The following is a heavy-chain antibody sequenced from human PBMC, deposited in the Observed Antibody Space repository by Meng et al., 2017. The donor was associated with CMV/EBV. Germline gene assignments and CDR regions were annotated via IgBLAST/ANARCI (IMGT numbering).Heavy chain of an antibody. D-gene: IGHD3-3*01. Sequence: GESQKISCAASGFTFSSYAMHWVRQAPGKGLEWVAVISYDGSNKYYADSVKGRFTISRDNSKNTLYLQMNSLRAEDTAVYYCAREGREWFGYYYYYGMDVWGQGTTVTVSS. V-gene: IGHV3-30*04. J-gene: IGHJ6*02. CDR1: GFTFSSYA. CDR3: AREGREWFGYYYYYGMDV. CDR2: ISYDGSNK.